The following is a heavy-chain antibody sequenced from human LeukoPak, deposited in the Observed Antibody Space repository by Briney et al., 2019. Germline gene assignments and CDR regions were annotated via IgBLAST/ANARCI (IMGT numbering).Heavy chain of an antibody. CDR3: ARGQAKLPPGDH. J-gene: IGHJ4*02. CDR1: GASFSDYY. Sequence: SETLSLTCAVYGASFSDYYWNWIRQPPGKGLEWIGQINHSGSTNYNPSLKSRVTISVDTSKNQFSLKLSSVTAADTAVYYCARGQAKLPPGDHGGKGSLATVP. CDR2: INHSGST. D-gene: IGHD4-23*01. V-gene: IGHV4-34*01.